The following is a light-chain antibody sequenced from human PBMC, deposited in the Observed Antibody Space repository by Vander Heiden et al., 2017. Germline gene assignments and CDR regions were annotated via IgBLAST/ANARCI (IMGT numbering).Light chain of an antibody. J-gene: IGLJ2*01. CDR3: QTWGTGIQV. V-gene: IGLV4-69*01. Sequence: LVATQSPSASASPGAPVKLTCTLSREHSDYSDAWHQQRPDKGPRLLMRIYSNGEDYKGDGIPDRFSGSSSEAERYLTISSLQSEDEADYYCQTWGTGIQVFGGGTKLTVL. CDR1: REHSDYS. CDR2: IYSNGED.